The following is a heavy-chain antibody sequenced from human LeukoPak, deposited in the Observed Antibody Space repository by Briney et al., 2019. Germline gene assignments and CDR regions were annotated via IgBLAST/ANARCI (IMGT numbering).Heavy chain of an antibody. J-gene: IGHJ4*02. CDR2: INHSGST. CDR3: ARLPGQQLVADY. Sequence: SETLSLTCAVYGGSFSGYYWSWIRQPPGKGLEWIGEINHSGSTNYNPSLKSRVTISVDTSKNQFSLKLSSVTAADTAVYYCARLPGQQLVADYWGQGTLVPVSS. D-gene: IGHD6-13*01. CDR1: GGSFSGYY. V-gene: IGHV4-34*01.